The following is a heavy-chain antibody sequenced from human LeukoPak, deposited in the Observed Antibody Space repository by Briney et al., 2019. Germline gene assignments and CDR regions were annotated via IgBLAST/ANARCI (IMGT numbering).Heavy chain of an antibody. Sequence: SETLSLTCTVSGGSISSYYWSWIRQPPGKGLEWIGEINHSGSTNYNPSLKSRVTISVDTSKNQFSLKLSSVTAADTAVYYCARFGSGWYYFDYWGQGTLVTVSS. CDR3: ARFGSGWYYFDY. CDR1: GGSISSYY. CDR2: INHSGST. J-gene: IGHJ4*02. D-gene: IGHD6-19*01. V-gene: IGHV4-34*01.